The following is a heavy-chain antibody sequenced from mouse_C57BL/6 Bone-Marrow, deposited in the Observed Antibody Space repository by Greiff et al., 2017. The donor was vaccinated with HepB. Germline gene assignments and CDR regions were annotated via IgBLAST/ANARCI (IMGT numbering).Heavy chain of an antibody. D-gene: IGHD1-1*01. CDR2: IDPSDSYT. J-gene: IGHJ2*01. Sequence: QVQLQQSGAELVMPGASVKLSCKASGYTFTSYWMHWVKQRPGQGLEWIGEIDPSDSYTNYNQKFKGKSTLTVDKSSSTAYMQLSSLTSEDSAVYYCAREGLLQAYFDYWGQGTTLTVSS. CDR3: AREGLLQAYFDY. CDR1: GYTFTSYW. V-gene: IGHV1-69*01.